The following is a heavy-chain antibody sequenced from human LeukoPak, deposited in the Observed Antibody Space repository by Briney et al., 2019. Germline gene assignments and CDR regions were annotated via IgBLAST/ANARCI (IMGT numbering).Heavy chain of an antibody. CDR1: GYTFTGYY. D-gene: IGHD2-2*01. CDR2: INPNSGGT. J-gene: IGHJ4*02. CDR3: ARSLPSLPASMYYFDY. Sequence: ASVKVSCKASGYTFTGYYMHWVRQAPGQGLEWMGRINPNSGGTNYAQKFQGRVTMTRDTSISTAYMELSRLRSDDTAVYYCARSLPSLPASMYYFDYWGQGTLVTVSS. V-gene: IGHV1-2*06.